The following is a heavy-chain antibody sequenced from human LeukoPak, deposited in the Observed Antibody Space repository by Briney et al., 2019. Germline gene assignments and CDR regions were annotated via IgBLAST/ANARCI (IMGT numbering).Heavy chain of an antibody. J-gene: IGHJ4*02. V-gene: IGHV4-38-2*01. CDR2: IYHSGST. D-gene: IGHD3-22*01. Sequence: PSETLSLTCAVSGYSISSGYYWGWIRQPPGKGLEWSGRIYHSGSTYYSPSLKSRGTISVDTSKNQCCLKLSSVTAADTAMYYCARPGRYYDTTDFNYGGQGPLATFS. CDR3: ARPGRYYDTTDFNY. CDR1: GYSISSGYY.